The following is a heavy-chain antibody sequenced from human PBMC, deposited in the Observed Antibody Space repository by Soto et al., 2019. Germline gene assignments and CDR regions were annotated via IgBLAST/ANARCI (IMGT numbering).Heavy chain of an antibody. Sequence: ESGGGLVQPGGSLRLSCAASGFTFSSYAMSWVRQAPGKGLEWVSAISGGGGSTYYVDSVKGRFTISRDNSKNTLYLQMNSLRAEDTAVYFCAKGSPGYCSGGSCYSDYWGQGTLVTVSS. D-gene: IGHD2-15*01. CDR2: ISGGGGST. CDR1: GFTFSSYA. V-gene: IGHV3-23*01. CDR3: AKGSPGYCSGGSCYSDY. J-gene: IGHJ4*02.